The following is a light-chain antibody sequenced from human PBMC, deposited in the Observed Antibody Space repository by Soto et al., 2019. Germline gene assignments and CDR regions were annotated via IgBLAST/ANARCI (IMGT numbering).Light chain of an antibody. CDR2: DVS. Sequence: QSALTQPASVSGSPGQSITISCTGTSSDVGGYSYVSWYQQHPGKAPKPMIYDVSYRPSGVSNRFSGSKSGNTASLTISGXXAEDEADYYCTSYTSGNTQVFGTGTRSPS. V-gene: IGLV2-14*01. CDR1: SSDVGGYSY. J-gene: IGLJ1*01. CDR3: TSYTSGNTQV.